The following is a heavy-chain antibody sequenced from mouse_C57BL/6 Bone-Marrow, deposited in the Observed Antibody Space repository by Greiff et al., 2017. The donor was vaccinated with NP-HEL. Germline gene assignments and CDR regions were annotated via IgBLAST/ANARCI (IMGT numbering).Heavy chain of an antibody. CDR2: IYPRSGNT. V-gene: IGHV1-81*01. CDR1: GYTFTSYG. Sequence: QVHVKQSGAELARPGASVKLSCKASGYTFTSYGISWVKQRTGQGLEWIGEIYPRSGNTYYNEKFKGKATLTADKSSSTAYMELRSLTSEDSAVYFCARGTTTVVADWGQGTTLTVSS. J-gene: IGHJ2*01. CDR3: ARGTTTVVAD. D-gene: IGHD1-1*01.